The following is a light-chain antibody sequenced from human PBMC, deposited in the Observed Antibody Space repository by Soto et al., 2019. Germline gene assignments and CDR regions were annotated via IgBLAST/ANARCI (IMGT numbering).Light chain of an antibody. J-gene: IGKJ3*01. CDR3: QSYDSAPFT. CDR1: QGISNY. V-gene: IGKV1-27*01. CDR2: ADS. Sequence: DIQMTQSPASLSASVGDRVTITCRASQGISNYLAWYQQKPGKVPQLLIYADSILQSGVPPRFSGSGSGTDFTLAISSLQPEYVATYYGQSYDSAPFTFGPGTKVDL.